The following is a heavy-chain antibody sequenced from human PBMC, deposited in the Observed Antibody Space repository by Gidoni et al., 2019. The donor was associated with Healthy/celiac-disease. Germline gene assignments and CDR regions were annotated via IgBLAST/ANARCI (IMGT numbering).Heavy chain of an antibody. J-gene: IGHJ4*02. V-gene: IGHV3-30*01. CDR3: ARDSGLVVVTATLDY. D-gene: IGHD2-21*02. CDR1: GFTFSSYA. Sequence: QVQLVESGGGVVQPGRSLRLSCAASGFTFSSYAMHWVRQAPGKGLEWVAVISYDGSNKYYADSVKGRFTISRDNSKNTLYLQMNSLRAEDTAVYYCARDSGLVVVTATLDYWGQGTLVTVSS. CDR2: ISYDGSNK.